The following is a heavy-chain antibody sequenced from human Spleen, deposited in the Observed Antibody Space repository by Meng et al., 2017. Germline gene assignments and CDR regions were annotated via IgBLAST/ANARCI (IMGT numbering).Heavy chain of an antibody. V-gene: IGHV4-31*01. D-gene: IGHD5-12*01. J-gene: IGHJ4*02. CDR2: IYYSGST. CDR3: ARLMSGYDVFDY. Sequence: QVQLQESGPGLVKTSQTLSLTCTVSGGSISSGGYYWSWIRQHPGKGLEWIGYIYYSGSTYYNPSLKSLVTISVDTSKNQFSLKLSSVTAADTAAYYCARLMSGYDVFDYWGQGTLVTVSS. CDR1: GGSISSGGYY.